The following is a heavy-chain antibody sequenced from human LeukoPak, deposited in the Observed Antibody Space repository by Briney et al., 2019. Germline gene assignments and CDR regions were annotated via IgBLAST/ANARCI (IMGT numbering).Heavy chain of an antibody. D-gene: IGHD5-24*01. CDR2: IYYSGST. V-gene: IGHV4-39*07. CDR1: GGSISSSSYY. CDR3: ASLRWLQLFDY. Sequence: SETLSLTCTVSGGSISSSSYYWGWLRQPPGKGLEWIGSIYYSGSTYYNPSLKSRVTISVDTSKNQFSLKLSSVTAADTAVYYCASLRWLQLFDYWGQGTLVTVSS. J-gene: IGHJ4*02.